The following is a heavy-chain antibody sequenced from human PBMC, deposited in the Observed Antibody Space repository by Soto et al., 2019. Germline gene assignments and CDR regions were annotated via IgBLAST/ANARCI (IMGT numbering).Heavy chain of an antibody. D-gene: IGHD6-13*01. CDR1: GFTFTSSA. Sequence: ASVKVSCKASGFTFTSSAVQWVRQARGQRLEWKGIINPSGGSTSYAQKFQGRVTMTRDTSTSTVYMELSSLRSEDTAVYYCARGQQLDGNFDYWGQGTLVTVSS. J-gene: IGHJ4*02. CDR2: INPSGGST. CDR3: ARGQQLDGNFDY. V-gene: IGHV1-46*01.